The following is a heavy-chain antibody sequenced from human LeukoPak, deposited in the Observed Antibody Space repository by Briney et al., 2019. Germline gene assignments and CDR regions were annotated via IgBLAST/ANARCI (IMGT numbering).Heavy chain of an antibody. J-gene: IGHJ5*02. V-gene: IGHV1-8*02. CDR2: MNPNSGNT. CDR1: GYTFTSYG. Sequence: ASVKVSCKASGYTFTSYGISWVRQAPGQGLEWMGWMNPNSGNTGYAQKFQGRVTMTRNTSISTAYMELSSLRSEDTAVYYCARKTYDFWSGYWNWFDPWGQGTLVTVSS. CDR3: ARKTYDFWSGYWNWFDP. D-gene: IGHD3-3*01.